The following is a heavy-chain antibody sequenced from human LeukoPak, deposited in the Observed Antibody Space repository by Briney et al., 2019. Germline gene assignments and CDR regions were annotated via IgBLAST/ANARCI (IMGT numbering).Heavy chain of an antibody. CDR3: ARDGRGSRSSWFDR. V-gene: IGHV1-2*02. J-gene: IGHJ5*02. CDR1: GYTFTGYY. Sequence: ASVKVSCKASGYTFTGYYMHWVRQAPGQGLEWMGWINPNSGGTNYAQKFQGGVTMTRDTSISTAYMELSRLRSDDTAVYYCARDGRGSRSSWFDRWGQGSLVIVSS. D-gene: IGHD3-10*01. CDR2: INPNSGGT.